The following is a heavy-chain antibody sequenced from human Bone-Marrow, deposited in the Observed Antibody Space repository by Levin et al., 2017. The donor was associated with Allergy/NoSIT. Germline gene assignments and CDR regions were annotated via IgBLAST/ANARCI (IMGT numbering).Heavy chain of an antibody. V-gene: IGHV3-21*06. J-gene: IGHJ3*01. CDR2: ISGSSSYI. Sequence: GESLKISCTASGFKFSSYNMNWIRQSPGKGLEWVSSISGSSSYIYYAESQKGRCTISRDNARNSLYLEMNGLRGEDTAVYYCARSGGAVAGNDAFDFWGQGTMVTVSS. D-gene: IGHD6-19*01. CDR3: ARSGGAVAGNDAFDF. CDR1: GFKFSSYN.